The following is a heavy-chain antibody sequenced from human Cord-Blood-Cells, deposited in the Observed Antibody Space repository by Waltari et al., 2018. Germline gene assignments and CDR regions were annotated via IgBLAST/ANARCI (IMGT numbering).Heavy chain of an antibody. V-gene: IGHV3-7*01. CDR1: GFTFSSYW. D-gene: IGHD4-17*01. Sequence: EVQLVESGGGLVQPGGSLRLSCAASGFTFSSYWMSWVRQAPGKGLEGVANIKQDGSEKDYVDSVKGRFTISRDNAKNSLYLQMNSLRAEDTAVYYCARDHDYGDYYFDYWGQGTLVTVSS. J-gene: IGHJ4*02. CDR3: ARDHDYGDYYFDY. CDR2: IKQDGSEK.